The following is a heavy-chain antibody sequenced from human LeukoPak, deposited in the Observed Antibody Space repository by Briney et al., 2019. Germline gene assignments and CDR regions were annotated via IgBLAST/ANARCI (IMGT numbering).Heavy chain of an antibody. D-gene: IGHD1-26*01. CDR1: GGSFSSYF. CDR3: AKKWGVGTTTLDYFDY. J-gene: IGHJ4*02. V-gene: IGHV3-23*01. Sequence: ETLSLTCAVYGGSFSSYFWSWVRQAPGKGLEWVSGISGSGGSTYYADSVKGRFTISRDNSKNTLYLQMNSLTDEDTAVYYCAKKWGVGTTTLDYFDYWGQGTLVTVSS. CDR2: ISGSGGST.